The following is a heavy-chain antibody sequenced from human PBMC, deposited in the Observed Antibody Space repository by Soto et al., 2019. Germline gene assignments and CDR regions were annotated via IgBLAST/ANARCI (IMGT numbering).Heavy chain of an antibody. V-gene: IGHV4-59*01. CDR3: ARVVSDSNGYYHYFDY. CDR1: GDSISNYY. Sequence: SETLSLTCTVSGDSISNYYWSWIRQPPGKGLEWIGYLYYSGNTNYNPSLKSRVTISEDTSKNQFSLRLRSVTAADTAVYYCARVVSDSNGYYHYFDYWGRGSLVTVSS. D-gene: IGHD5-18*01. CDR2: LYYSGNT. J-gene: IGHJ4*02.